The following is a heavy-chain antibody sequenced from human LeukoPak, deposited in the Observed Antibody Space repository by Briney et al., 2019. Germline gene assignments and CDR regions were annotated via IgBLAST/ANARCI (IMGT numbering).Heavy chain of an antibody. CDR1: GYSISSGYY. Sequence: SETLSLTCTVSGYSISSGYYWGWIRQPPGKGLEWIGSIYHSGSTYYNPSLKSRVTISVDTSKNQFSLKLSSVTAADTAVYYCAGGGCSSTSCYDYWGQGTLVTVSS. CDR3: AGGGCSSTSCYDY. J-gene: IGHJ4*02. V-gene: IGHV4-38-2*02. D-gene: IGHD2-2*01. CDR2: IYHSGST.